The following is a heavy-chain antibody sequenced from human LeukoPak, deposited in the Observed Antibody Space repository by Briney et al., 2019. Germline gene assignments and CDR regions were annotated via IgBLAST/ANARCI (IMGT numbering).Heavy chain of an antibody. CDR2: INNSERN. D-gene: IGHD3-22*01. CDR3: PRGAAGTHGLDRGWFVP. V-gene: IGHV4-34*01. J-gene: IGHJ5*02. Sequence: SETLSLTCAVYGGSFSGYYWSWMRQPPGKGLVGIGEINNSERNNYHPPLKSRVTIPVNTSKKHFLLKISPMTAADTAVYYCPRGAAGTHGLDRGWFVPWGQGTLVTVSS. CDR1: GGSFSGYY.